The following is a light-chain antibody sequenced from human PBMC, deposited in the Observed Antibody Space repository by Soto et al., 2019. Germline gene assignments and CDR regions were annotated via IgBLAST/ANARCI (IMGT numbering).Light chain of an antibody. CDR3: QQYASSPLT. V-gene: IGKV3-20*01. Sequence: EIVLTQSPGTLSLSSGERATLSCRASQSVRSNYLAWYQQKPGQAPRLLIYGASSRATGIPDRFGGSGSGTDFPLTISRLETEDFAVYYCQQYASSPLTFGGGTKVEIK. CDR1: QSVRSNY. J-gene: IGKJ4*01. CDR2: GAS.